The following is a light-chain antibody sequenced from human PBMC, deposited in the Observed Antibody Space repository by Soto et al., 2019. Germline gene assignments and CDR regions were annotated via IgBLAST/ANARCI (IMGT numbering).Light chain of an antibody. CDR3: QQYGSSPWT. V-gene: IGKV3-20*01. CDR1: QSVSSNY. J-gene: IGKJ1*01. Sequence: EIVLTQSPGTLSLSPGERATLSCRASQSVSSNYLAWYQQKPGQAPRLLSYDASSRATGIPERFSGSGSETDFTLTISGLEPEDFEVYYCQQYGSSPWTFGQGTKVEI. CDR2: DAS.